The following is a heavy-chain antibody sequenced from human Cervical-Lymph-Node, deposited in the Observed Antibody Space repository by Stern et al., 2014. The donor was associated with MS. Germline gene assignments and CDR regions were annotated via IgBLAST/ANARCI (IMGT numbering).Heavy chain of an antibody. CDR3: ARGLLGSENAFDI. V-gene: IGHV1-18*01. D-gene: IGHD2-15*01. Sequence: VQLLQSGAEVKKPGASVKVSCKASGYTFTSYCISWVRQTPGHGLEWLGWVSAYNGNTNYAQKLQVRITTTTDTSTSTAYRELRSLRSDDTAVYYCARGLLGSENAFDIWGQGTMVTVSS. CDR1: GYTFTSYC. CDR2: VSAYNGNT. J-gene: IGHJ3*02.